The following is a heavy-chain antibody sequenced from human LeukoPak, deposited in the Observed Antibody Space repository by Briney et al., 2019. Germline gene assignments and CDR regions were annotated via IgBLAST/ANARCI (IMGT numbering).Heavy chain of an antibody. Sequence: PGGSLRLSCTASGFTFGDYAMSWIRQAPGKGLEWLSYISGSGSDINYADSVKGRFTVSRDNTKNSLYLQMDSLTADDTAVYFCACLRGPSDYWGQGTLVTVSS. CDR1: GFTFGDYA. D-gene: IGHD4-17*01. CDR2: ISGSGSDI. CDR3: ACLRGPSDY. V-gene: IGHV3-11*03. J-gene: IGHJ4*02.